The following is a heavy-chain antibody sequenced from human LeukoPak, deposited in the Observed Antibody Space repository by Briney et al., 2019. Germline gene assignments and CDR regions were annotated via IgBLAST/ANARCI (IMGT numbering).Heavy chain of an antibody. D-gene: IGHD3-16*01. J-gene: IGHJ6*03. V-gene: IGHV3-20*01. CDR3: TRVGGDDYYHYYMDV. CDR2: INWNGGTT. Sequence: GGSLRLSCAASGFTFDDYGMSWVRQAPGKGLEWVSGINWNGGTTGYVDSVKGRFTISRDNAKNSLYLQMNSLRAEDTALYHCTRVGGDDYYHYYMDVWGKGTTVTVSS. CDR1: GFTFDDYG.